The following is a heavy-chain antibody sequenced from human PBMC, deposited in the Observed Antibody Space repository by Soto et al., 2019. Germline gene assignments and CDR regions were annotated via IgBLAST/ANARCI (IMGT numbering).Heavy chain of an antibody. J-gene: IGHJ6*02. Sequence: KTSETLSLTCTVSAGSISSDGYYWGWIRQPPGKGLEWIGSIHYSGTTYYKPSLKSRVIISVGTSKNQFSLKLHSVTAADTAVYYCASHLVPAAIGRGGRIKYGMDVWGQGTTVTVSS. CDR1: AGSISSDGYY. D-gene: IGHD2-2*01. CDR3: ASHLVPAAIGRGGRIKYGMDV. CDR2: IHYSGTT. V-gene: IGHV4-39*01.